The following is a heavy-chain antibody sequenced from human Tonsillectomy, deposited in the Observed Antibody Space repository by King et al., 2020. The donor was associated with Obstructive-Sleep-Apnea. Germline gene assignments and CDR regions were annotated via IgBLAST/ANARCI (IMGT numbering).Heavy chain of an antibody. J-gene: IGHJ3*02. CDR2: ISGSGGST. V-gene: IGHV3-23*04. Sequence: VQLVESGGGLVQPGGSLRLSCAASGFTFSNYAMSWVRQAPGKGLEWVSAISGSGGSTYYADSVKGRFTISRDNSKNTLYLQMNSLRAEDTAVYYCAKDRLGFGEFDDAFDIWGQGTMVTVSS. D-gene: IGHD3-10*01. CDR1: GFTFSNYA. CDR3: AKDRLGFGEFDDAFDI.